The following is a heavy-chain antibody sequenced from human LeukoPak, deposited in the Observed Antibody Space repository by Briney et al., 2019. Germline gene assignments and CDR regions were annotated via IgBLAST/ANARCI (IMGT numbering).Heavy chain of an antibody. D-gene: IGHD3-10*01. CDR1: GGSFSGYY. J-gene: IGHJ4*02. CDR3: ARGQWEATDYYARRYYFDY. CDR2: INHSGST. V-gene: IGHV4-34*01. Sequence: SETLSLTCAVYGGSFSGYYWSWIRQPPGKGLEWIGEINHSGSTNYNPSLKSRVTISVDTSKNQFSLKLSSVTAADTAVYYCARGQWEATDYYARRYYFDYWGQGTLVTVSS.